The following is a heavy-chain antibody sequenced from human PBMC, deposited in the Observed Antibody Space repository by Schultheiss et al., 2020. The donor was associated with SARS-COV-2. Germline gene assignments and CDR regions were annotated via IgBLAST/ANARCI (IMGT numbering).Heavy chain of an antibody. D-gene: IGHD1-1*01. J-gene: IGHJ6*02. CDR1: GYTFTSYA. V-gene: IGHV1-2*02. CDR3: ARRDRLERRGYYGMDV. CDR2: INPNSGGT. Sequence: ASVKVSCKASGYTFTSYAMHWVRQAPGQGLEWMGWINPNSGGTNYAQKFQGRVTMTRDTSISTAYMELSRLRSDDTAVYYCARRDRLERRGYYGMDVWGQGTTVTVSS.